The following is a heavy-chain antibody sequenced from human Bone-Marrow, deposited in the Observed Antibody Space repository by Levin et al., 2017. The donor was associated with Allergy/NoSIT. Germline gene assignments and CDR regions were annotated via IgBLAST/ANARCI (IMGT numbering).Heavy chain of an antibody. CDR2: ISDSGDST. Sequence: GGSLRLSCSASGFTFSSYAMSWVRQAPGKGLEWVSSISDSGDSTFYLGSVKGRFTISRDSSKNTLYLQMNSLRADDTAVYYCTKGSLHFLEWLSKDIDSWGQGTLVTVSS. V-gene: IGHV3-23*01. J-gene: IGHJ4*02. CDR1: GFTFSSYA. CDR3: TKGSLHFLEWLSKDIDS. D-gene: IGHD3-3*01.